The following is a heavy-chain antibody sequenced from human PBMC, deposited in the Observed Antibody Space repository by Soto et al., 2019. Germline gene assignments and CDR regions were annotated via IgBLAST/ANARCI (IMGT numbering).Heavy chain of an antibody. Sequence: EAQVLESGGGLAQPGGSLRLSCATSGFTFSGYAMSWVRQTPGKGLEWGSGISASGENTYYADSVEGRFLISRDNSKNPRFMHRNSLRAEETAVYFGGKSPGSVSAPEASGYWGRGTLVIVSS. CDR1: GFTFSGYA. D-gene: IGHD3-3*01. J-gene: IGHJ4*02. CDR3: GKSPGSVSAPEASGY. CDR2: ISASGENT. V-gene: IGHV3-23*01.